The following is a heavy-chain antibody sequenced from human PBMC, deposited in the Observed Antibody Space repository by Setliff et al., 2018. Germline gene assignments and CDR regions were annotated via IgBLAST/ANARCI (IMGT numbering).Heavy chain of an antibody. CDR2: IIHNEDI. V-gene: IGHV4-34*12. J-gene: IGHJ6*03. Sequence: SETLSLTCAVYGGSFSGYYWSWIRQPPGKRLEWIGEIIHNEDINYNPSLKSRVTISADTSKSEFSLRLNSVTAADMAVYYCAREQWLDPPGYYYMDVWAKGTTVTVSS. CDR1: GGSFSGYY. D-gene: IGHD6-19*01. CDR3: AREQWLDPPGYYYMDV.